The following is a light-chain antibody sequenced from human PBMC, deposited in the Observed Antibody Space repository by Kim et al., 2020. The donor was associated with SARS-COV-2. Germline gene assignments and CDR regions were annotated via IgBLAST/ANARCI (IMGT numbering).Light chain of an antibody. J-gene: IGLJ2*01. Sequence: TVTISCTRSSGSIASNYVQWYQQRPGSAPTTVIYEDNQRPSGLPDRFSGSIDSSSNSASLTISGLKTEDEADYYCQSYDSSNHRGVFGGGTQLTVL. CDR3: QSYDSSNHRGV. CDR2: EDN. CDR1: SGSIASNY. V-gene: IGLV6-57*03.